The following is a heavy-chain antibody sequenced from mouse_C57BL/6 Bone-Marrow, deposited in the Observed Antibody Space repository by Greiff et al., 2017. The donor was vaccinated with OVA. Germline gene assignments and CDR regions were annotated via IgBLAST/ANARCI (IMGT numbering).Heavy chain of an antibody. CDR3: ARRQYDVYYLYYFDY. V-gene: IGHV1-81*01. CDR1: GYTFTSYG. J-gene: IGHJ2*01. CDR2: IYPRSGNT. D-gene: IGHD2-3*01. Sequence: VQLQQSGAELARPGASVKLSCKASGYTFTSYGISWVKQRTGQGLEWIGEIYPRSGNTYYNEKFKGKATLTADKSSSTAYIELRSLTSEDSAVYFCARRQYDVYYLYYFDYWGQGTTLTVSS.